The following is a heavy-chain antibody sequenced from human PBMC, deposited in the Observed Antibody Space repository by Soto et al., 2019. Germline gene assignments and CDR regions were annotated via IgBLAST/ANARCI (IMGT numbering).Heavy chain of an antibody. CDR2: IIPILGIA. CDR3: AREGSSGWYRGSYFYY. J-gene: IGHJ4*02. V-gene: IGHV1-69*04. D-gene: IGHD6-19*01. CDR1: GGTFSSYT. Sequence: ASVKVSCKASGGTFSSYTISWVRQAPGQGLEWMGRIIPILGIANYAQKFQGRVTITADKSTSTAYMELSSLRSEDTAVYYCAREGSSGWYRGSYFYYWGQGTLVTVSS.